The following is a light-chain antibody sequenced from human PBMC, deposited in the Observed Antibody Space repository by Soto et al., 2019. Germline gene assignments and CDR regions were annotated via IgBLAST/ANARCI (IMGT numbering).Light chain of an antibody. CDR1: GSSIGTNT. Sequence: QSVLTQPPSASGTPGQRVTISCSGSGSSIGTNTVNWYRQLPGTAPKLLIYGDNQRPSGVPDRFSGSKSGTSASLAISGLQSEDEAEYYCAAWDGSLNNVLFGGWTQLTVL. CDR2: GDN. V-gene: IGLV1-44*01. CDR3: AAWDGSLNNVL. J-gene: IGLJ2*01.